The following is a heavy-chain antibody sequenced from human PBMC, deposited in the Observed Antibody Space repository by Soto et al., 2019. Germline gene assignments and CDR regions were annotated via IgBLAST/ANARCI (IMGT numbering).Heavy chain of an antibody. CDR1: GGTFNSYA. CDR2: IIPISGTA. J-gene: IGHJ6*02. D-gene: IGHD2-2*01. Sequence: QVQLVQSGAEVKKPGSSVKVSCKASGGTFNSYAISWVRQAPGQGLEWMGGIIPISGTANYAQKFQGRVKMPADESTSTAYMEMSSLRSEDTAVYYCTRSQGSSTSLEIYYYYYYGMDVWGQGTTVTVSS. V-gene: IGHV1-69*01. CDR3: TRSQGSSTSLEIYYYYYYGMDV.